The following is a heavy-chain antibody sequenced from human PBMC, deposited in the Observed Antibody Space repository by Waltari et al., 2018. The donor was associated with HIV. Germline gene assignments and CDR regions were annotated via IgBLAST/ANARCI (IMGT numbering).Heavy chain of an antibody. J-gene: IGHJ4*02. Sequence: QVQLQESGPGLVKPSQTLSLTCTVSGGSISSGSYYWNWIRQPAGKGLEWIGRIYTSGSTNYNPSLKTRVTISLDTSKNQFSLKLSSVTAADTAVYYCAREVMEGYSYGPFDYWGQGTLVTVSS. D-gene: IGHD5-18*01. CDR1: GGSISSGSYY. V-gene: IGHV4-61*02. CDR2: IYTSGST. CDR3: AREVMEGYSYGPFDY.